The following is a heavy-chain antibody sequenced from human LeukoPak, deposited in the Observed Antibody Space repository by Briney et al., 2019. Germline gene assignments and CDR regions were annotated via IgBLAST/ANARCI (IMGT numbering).Heavy chain of an antibody. CDR3: TTGYNYYDSSCYSFDY. CDR2: IKSKSDGGTT. D-gene: IGHD3-22*01. CDR1: GFTFSNAW. V-gene: IGHV3-15*01. J-gene: IGHJ4*02. Sequence: PGGSLRLSCAASGFTFSNAWMSWVRQAPGKGLEWVGRIKSKSDGGTTDYAVTVKGRFTISRDDSKNTQYQQMNRLKTEDTAVYYCTTGYNYYDSSCYSFDYWGQGTLVTVSS.